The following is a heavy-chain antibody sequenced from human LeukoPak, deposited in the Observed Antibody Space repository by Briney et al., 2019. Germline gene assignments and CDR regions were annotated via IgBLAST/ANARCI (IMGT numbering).Heavy chain of an antibody. CDR3: ARPGSGRRYYYMDV. J-gene: IGHJ6*03. CDR2: IIPIFGTA. Sequence: ASVKVSCKASGGTFSSYAISWVRQAPGQGLEWMGGIIPIFGTANYAQEFQGRVTITTDESTSTAYMELSSLRSEDTAVYYCARPGSGRRYYYMDVWGKGTTVTVSS. CDR1: GGTFSSYA. D-gene: IGHD3-10*01. V-gene: IGHV1-69*05.